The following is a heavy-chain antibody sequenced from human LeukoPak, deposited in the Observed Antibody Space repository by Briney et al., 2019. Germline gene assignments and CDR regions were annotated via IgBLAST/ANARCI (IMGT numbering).Heavy chain of an antibody. CDR3: SREDYYYGSLTHRGSDH. CDR2: IKSEAYGGTA. V-gene: IGHV3-49*04. D-gene: IGHD3-10*01. J-gene: IGHJ5*02. CDR1: GFNFDDYA. Sequence: GGSLRLSCTASGFNFDDYALSWVRQAPGKGLEWVGYIKSEAYGGTAEYAASVKGRFTILRDDSKSIVYLQMDSLNTEDTAVYYCSREDYYYGSLTHRGSDHWGQGTLVTVSS.